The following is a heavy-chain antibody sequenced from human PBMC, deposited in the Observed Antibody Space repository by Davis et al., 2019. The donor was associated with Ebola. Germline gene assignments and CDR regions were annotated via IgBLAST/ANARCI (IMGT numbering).Heavy chain of an antibody. CDR3: ARGSYDILTGWLDY. CDR1: GYTFTSYG. J-gene: IGHJ4*02. V-gene: IGHV1-18*01. Sequence: AASVKVSCKASGYTFTSYGISWVRQAPGQGLEWMGWISAYNGNTNYAQKFQGRVTITADKSTSTAYMELSSLRSEDTAVYYCARGSYDILTGWLDYWGQGTLVTVSS. CDR2: ISAYNGNT. D-gene: IGHD3-9*01.